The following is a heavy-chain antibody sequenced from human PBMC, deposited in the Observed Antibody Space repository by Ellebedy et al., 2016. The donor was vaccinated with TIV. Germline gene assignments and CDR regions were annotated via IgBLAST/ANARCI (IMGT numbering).Heavy chain of an antibody. D-gene: IGHD1-26*01. CDR3: ARSLGVFDY. V-gene: IGHV4-59*01. J-gene: IGHJ4*02. CDR1: GGSISSYY. Sequence: PETLSLTXTVSGGSISSYYWSWIRQPPGKGLEWVGYIYYSGSTNYNPSLKSRVTISVDTSKNQFSLKLSSVTAADTAVYYCARSLGVFDYWGQGTLVTVSS. CDR2: IYYSGST.